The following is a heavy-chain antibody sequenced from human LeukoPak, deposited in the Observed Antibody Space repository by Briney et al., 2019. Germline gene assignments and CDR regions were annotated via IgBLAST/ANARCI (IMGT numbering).Heavy chain of an antibody. Sequence: GASVKVSCKASGCTFTGYGISWVRQAPGQGLEWMGWISAHNGNRKYAQKLQGRVTMTTDTSTSTVFMELRSVRSDDTAVYYCERENYCSGGRCYSGATDYWGQGTLVIVSS. CDR2: ISAHNGNR. J-gene: IGHJ4*02. V-gene: IGHV1-18*01. D-gene: IGHD2-15*01. CDR3: ERENYCSGGRCYSGATDY. CDR1: GCTFTGYG.